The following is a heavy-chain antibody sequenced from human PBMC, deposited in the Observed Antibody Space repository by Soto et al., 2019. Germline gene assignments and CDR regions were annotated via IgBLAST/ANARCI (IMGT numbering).Heavy chain of an antibody. CDR3: ARGGGPYVWFNEF. J-gene: IGHJ4*02. CDR1: GGLFSSYA. V-gene: IGHV1-69*13. D-gene: IGHD3-16*01. CDR2: ILPVFGTT. Sequence: ASVKVSCKDPGGLFSSYAISWVRQAPGQGLEWMGGILPVFGTTNYAQKFQGRVTITADESTNTAYMELSSLRSDDTAMYYCARGGGPYVWFNEFWGQGTQVTVSS.